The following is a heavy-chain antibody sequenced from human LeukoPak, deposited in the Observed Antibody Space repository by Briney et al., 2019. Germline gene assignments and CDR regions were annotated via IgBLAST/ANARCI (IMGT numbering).Heavy chain of an antibody. Sequence: PGGSLRLSSAASAFSVSSNFMSWVRQAPGKGLEWVSVIYSGGNKYYAGSVKGRFTISRDNSKNTLSLQMNSLRAEDTAVYYCARDGYGNNYMDVWGKGTTVTVSS. CDR1: AFSVSSNF. CDR3: ARDGYGNNYMDV. J-gene: IGHJ6*03. V-gene: IGHV3-53*01. D-gene: IGHD1/OR15-1a*01. CDR2: IYSGGNK.